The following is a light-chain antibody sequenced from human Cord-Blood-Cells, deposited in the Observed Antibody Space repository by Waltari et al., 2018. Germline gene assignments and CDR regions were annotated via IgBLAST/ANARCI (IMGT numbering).Light chain of an antibody. V-gene: IGLV4-69*01. Sequence: QLVLTQSPSASASLAASVKLTCTLSSGHRSYAIAWPQQQPEKGPRYLMKLNSDGSHSKGDGIPDRFSGSSSGAERYLTISSLQSEDEADYYCQTWGTGIHWVFGGGTKLTVL. CDR2: LNSDGSH. CDR1: SGHRSYA. J-gene: IGLJ3*02. CDR3: QTWGTGIHWV.